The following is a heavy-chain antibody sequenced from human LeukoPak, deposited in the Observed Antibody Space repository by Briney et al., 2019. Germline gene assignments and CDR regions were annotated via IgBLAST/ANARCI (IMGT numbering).Heavy chain of an antibody. D-gene: IGHD4-11*01. Sequence: GGSLRLSCAASGFTFSSYSMMWVRQAPGKGLEWVSYISSSSTTIHYADSVKGRFTISRDNAKNSVYLQMNSLRADDTAVYYCAKGQYAAALWGQGTLVTVSS. V-gene: IGHV3-48*01. J-gene: IGHJ4*02. CDR2: ISSSSTTI. CDR3: AKGQYAAAL. CDR1: GFTFSSYS.